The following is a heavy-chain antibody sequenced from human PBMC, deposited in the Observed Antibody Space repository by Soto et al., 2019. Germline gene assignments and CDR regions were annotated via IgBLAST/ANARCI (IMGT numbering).Heavy chain of an antibody. CDR3: ARFHPLVPFDY. V-gene: IGHV3-48*01. CDR2: ISSSSSTI. CDR1: GFTFSSYS. D-gene: IGHD6-13*01. J-gene: IGHJ4*02. Sequence: PGGSLRLSCAASGFTFSSYSMNWVRQAPGKGLEWVSYISSSSSTIYYADSVKGRFTISRDNAKNSLYLQMNSLRAEDTAVYYCARFHPLVPFDYWGQGTLVTVSS.